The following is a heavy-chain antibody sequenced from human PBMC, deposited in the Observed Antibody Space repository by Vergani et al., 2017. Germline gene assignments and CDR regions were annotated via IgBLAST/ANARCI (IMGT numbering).Heavy chain of an antibody. CDR3: ARVMYRDEASTGYRLEGRDI. J-gene: IGHJ6*02. Sequence: QVQLEESGPGLVKPSETLSLTCTVSGGYFNTYYWSWIRQSPGKGLEWIGYIYSTGGTNYNPSLNSRVTMSVDTSKNQFSLKLRSVTAADTAVYFCARVMYRDEASTGYRLEGRDIWGQGTTVTISS. CDR1: GGYFNTYY. V-gene: IGHV4-59*13. D-gene: IGHD3-9*01. CDR2: IYSTGGT.